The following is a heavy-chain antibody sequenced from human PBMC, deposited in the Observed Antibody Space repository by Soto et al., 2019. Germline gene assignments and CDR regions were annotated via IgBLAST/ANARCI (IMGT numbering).Heavy chain of an antibody. CDR3: ATAVYSGRDDY. CDR1: GFSFSSYA. Sequence: SWRSRRRSCAASGFSFSSYAISSLRQAPGKGLEWVSAISASGGSPYYSDSVWRRFTISRATSKNMLYLQMNRPRAYNKAVDHCATAVYSGRDDYWGQGALVTVSS. CDR2: ISASGGSP. V-gene: IGHV3-23*01. J-gene: IGHJ4*02. D-gene: IGHD1-26*01.